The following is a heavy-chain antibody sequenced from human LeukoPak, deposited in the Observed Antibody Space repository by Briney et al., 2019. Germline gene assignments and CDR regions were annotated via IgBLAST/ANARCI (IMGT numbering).Heavy chain of an antibody. CDR2: ISYDGSNK. V-gene: IGHV3-30*18. CDR1: GFTFSSYG. CDR3: AKDISREFMSYFDY. J-gene: IGHJ4*02. Sequence: GGSLRLPCAASGFTFSSYGMHWVRQAPGKGLEWVAVISYDGSNKYYADSVKGRFTISRDNSKNTLYLQMNSLRAEDTAVYYCAKDISREFMSYFDYWGQGTLVTVSS. D-gene: IGHD3-10*01.